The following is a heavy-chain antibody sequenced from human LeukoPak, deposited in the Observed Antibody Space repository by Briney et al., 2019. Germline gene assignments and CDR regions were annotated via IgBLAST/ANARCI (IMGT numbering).Heavy chain of an antibody. CDR3: ARLELAAAGSRWFDP. CDR1: GGSFSGYY. Sequence: KSSETLSLTCAVYGGSFSGYYWGWIRQPPGKGLEWIGSIYYSGSTYYNPSLKSRVTISVDTSKNQFSLKLSSVTAADTAVYYCARLELAAAGSRWFDPWGQGTLVTVSS. D-gene: IGHD6-13*01. V-gene: IGHV4-39*01. J-gene: IGHJ5*02. CDR2: IYYSGST.